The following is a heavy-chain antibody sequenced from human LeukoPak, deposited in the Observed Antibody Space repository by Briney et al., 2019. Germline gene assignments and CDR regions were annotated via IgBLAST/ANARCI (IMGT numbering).Heavy chain of an antibody. V-gene: IGHV3-64D*09. CDR1: GFTFSNYA. J-gene: IGHJ5*02. Sequence: PGGSLRLSCAASGFTFSNYAMHWVRQAPGKGLEYVSAISSNGDSTYDADSVKGRFIISRDNSKNSLPLQMSSLRPEDTAVYYCVKSASSFGANWFDPWGQGTLVTVSS. CDR2: ISSNGDST. CDR3: VKSASSFGANWFDP. D-gene: IGHD3-3*01.